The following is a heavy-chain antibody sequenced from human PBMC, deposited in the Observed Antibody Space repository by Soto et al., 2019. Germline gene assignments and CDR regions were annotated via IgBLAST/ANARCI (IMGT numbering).Heavy chain of an antibody. J-gene: IGHJ4*02. D-gene: IGHD1-26*01. CDR2: INPSGGSA. V-gene: IGHV1-46*01. CDR3: ARVLGGATPFFDY. CDR1: GYTXTSYL. Sequence: SXKVSFKASGYTXTSYLINLVRQAPGQGLEWIGIINPSGGSANYAQKFQVRVTITRDTSTRTVYMELSILRSEYTDVYYFARVLGGATPFFDYWGQGTLCPVS.